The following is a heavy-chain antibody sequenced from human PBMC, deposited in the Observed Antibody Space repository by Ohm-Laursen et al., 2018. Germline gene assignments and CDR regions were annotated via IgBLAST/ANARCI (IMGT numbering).Heavy chain of an antibody. CDR1: GFTFSSYG. CDR2: ISYDGSNK. CDR3: ARCKQPRDYYGMDV. V-gene: IGHV3-30*03. Sequence: SSLRLSCAASGFTFSSYGMHWVRQAPGKGLEWVAVISYDGSNKYYADSVKGRFTISRDNSKNTLYLQMNSLRAEDAAVYYCARCKQPRDYYGMDVWGQGTTVTVSS. J-gene: IGHJ6*02. D-gene: IGHD6-13*01.